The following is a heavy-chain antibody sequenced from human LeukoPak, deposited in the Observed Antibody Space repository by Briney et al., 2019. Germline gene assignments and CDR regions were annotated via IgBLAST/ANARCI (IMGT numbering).Heavy chain of an antibody. D-gene: IGHD5-24*01. CDR1: GFTLSVYW. J-gene: IGHJ4*02. CDR3: ARDTGYNTFDY. CDR2: IKEDGSAK. Sequence: VGSPRLSCAASGFTLSVYWMSWVRETPGKRLEWVANIKEDGSAKYYVDSVKGRFTISRDNAKNSQYLQMNSLRAEDTAVYYCARDTGYNTFDYWGQGTLVTVSS. V-gene: IGHV3-7*05.